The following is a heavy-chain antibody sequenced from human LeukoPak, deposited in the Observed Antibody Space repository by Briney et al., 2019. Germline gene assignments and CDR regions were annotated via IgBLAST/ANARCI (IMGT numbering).Heavy chain of an antibody. Sequence: GESLRLSCAASGFAFSSYSLSWVRQAPGKGLEWVSSINVSPAYISYADSVKGRFTISRDNAKNSLYLQLNSLRAEDAAVYFCARDLNWGAGALDIWGQGTMVTVSS. V-gene: IGHV3-21*01. J-gene: IGHJ3*02. CDR3: ARDLNWGAGALDI. CDR2: INVSPAYI. D-gene: IGHD7-27*01. CDR1: GFAFSSYS.